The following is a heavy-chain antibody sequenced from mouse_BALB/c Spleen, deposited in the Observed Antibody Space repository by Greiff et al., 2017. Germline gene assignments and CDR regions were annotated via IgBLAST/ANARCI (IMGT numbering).Heavy chain of an antibody. Sequence: EVQVVESGGGLVKLGGSLKLTCAASGFTFSSYYMSWVRKTPEKRLELVAAINSNGGSTYYPDTVKGRFTISRDNAKNTLYLQMSSLKSEDTSLYYCARHNGSSHYYAMDYWGQGTSVTVSS. J-gene: IGHJ4*01. D-gene: IGHD1-1*01. CDR1: GFTFSSYY. CDR3: ARHNGSSHYYAMDY. V-gene: IGHV5-6-2*01. CDR2: INSNGGST.